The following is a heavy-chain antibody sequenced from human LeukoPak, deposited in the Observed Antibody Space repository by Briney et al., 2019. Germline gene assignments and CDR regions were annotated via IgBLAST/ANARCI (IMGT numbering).Heavy chain of an antibody. D-gene: IGHD5-24*01. CDR2: IYYSEST. CDR3: ARALLGDGYSPFDY. V-gene: IGHV4-59*01. CDR1: GGSISSYS. Sequence: SETLSLTCTVSGGSISSYSWSSVRQPPGEGLEWVGYIYYSESTNYNPSLKSRVPISVDTSKTQFSLKLSSVTAADTAVYYCARALLGDGYSPFDYWGQGTLVTVSS. J-gene: IGHJ4*02.